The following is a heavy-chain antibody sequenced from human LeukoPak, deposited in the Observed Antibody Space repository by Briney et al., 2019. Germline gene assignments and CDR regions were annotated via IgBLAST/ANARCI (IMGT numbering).Heavy chain of an antibody. V-gene: IGHV1-69*13. CDR3: ASPVGYCSSTSCSTHHYYYYYMAV. J-gene: IGHJ6*03. CDR1: GGTFSSYA. D-gene: IGHD2-2*01. Sequence: SVKVSCKASGGTFSSYAISWVRQAPGQGLEWMGGIIPIFGTANYAQKFQGRVTITADESTSTAYMELRSLRSEGTAVYYCASPVGYCSSTSCSTHHYYYYYMAVWGKGTTVTVSS. CDR2: IIPIFGTA.